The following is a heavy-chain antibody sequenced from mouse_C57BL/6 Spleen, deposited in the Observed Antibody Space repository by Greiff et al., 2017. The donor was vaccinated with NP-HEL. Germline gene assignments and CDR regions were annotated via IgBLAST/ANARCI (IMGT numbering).Heavy chain of an antibody. D-gene: IGHD2-4*01. Sequence: EVQLQQSGPELVKPGASVKISCKASGYTFTDYYMNWVKQSHGKSLEWIGDINPNNGGTSYNQKFKGKATLTVDKSSSTAYMELRSLTSEDSAVYYCARRRIYYDYDRGFAYWGQGTLVTVSA. J-gene: IGHJ3*01. CDR1: GYTFTDYY. CDR2: INPNNGGT. V-gene: IGHV1-26*01. CDR3: ARRRIYYDYDRGFAY.